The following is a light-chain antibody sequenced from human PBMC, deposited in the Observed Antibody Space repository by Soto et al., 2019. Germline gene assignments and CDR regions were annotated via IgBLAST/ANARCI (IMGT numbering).Light chain of an antibody. CDR2: DVT. J-gene: IGLJ2*01. Sequence: QSALTHPASVSGSPGQSITTSCTGTSSDVGAYNLVSWYQQKPGKAPKFMIYDVTKRPSGVSNRFSGSKSGSTASLTISGLQAEDEADYYCCSYAGGFVIFGGGTKLTVL. CDR3: CSYAGGFVI. V-gene: IGLV2-23*02. CDR1: SSDVGAYNL.